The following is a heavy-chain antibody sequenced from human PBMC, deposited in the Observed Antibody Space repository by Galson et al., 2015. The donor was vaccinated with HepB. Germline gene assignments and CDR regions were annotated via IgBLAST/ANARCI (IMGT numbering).Heavy chain of an antibody. J-gene: IGHJ5*02. CDR3: ARDPSYYYGSGSYYNTGWFDP. CDR2: IIPIFGTT. CDR1: GGTLSSYS. V-gene: IGHV1-69*13. Sequence: SVKVSCKASGGTLSSYSINWVRQAPGQGLEWMGGIIPIFGTTYYAQQFEGRLTITADEFTTTAYMELSSLRSEDTAVYYCARDPSYYYGSGSYYNTGWFDPWGQGTLVTVSS. D-gene: IGHD3-10*01.